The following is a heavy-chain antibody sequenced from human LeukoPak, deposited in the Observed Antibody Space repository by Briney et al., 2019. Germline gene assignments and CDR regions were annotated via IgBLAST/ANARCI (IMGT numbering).Heavy chain of an antibody. CDR1: GFTFGDYA. J-gene: IGHJ6*02. CDR3: TRMNYYYGMDV. V-gene: IGHV3-49*04. Sequence: PGRSLRLSCTASGFTFGDYAMSWVRQAPGKGLEWVGFIRSKAYGGTTEYAASVKGRFTISRDDSKSIAYLQMNSLKTEGTAVYYRTRMNYYYGMDVWGQGTTVTVSS. CDR2: IRSKAYGGTT.